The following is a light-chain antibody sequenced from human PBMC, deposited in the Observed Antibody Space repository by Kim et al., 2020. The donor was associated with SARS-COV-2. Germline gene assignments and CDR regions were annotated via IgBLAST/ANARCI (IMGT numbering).Light chain of an antibody. CDR2: AAS. CDR3: QQSYSTLT. V-gene: IGKV1-39*01. Sequence: DIQMTQSPSSLSASVGDRVTITCRASQSISSYLNWYQQKPGKAPKLLIYAASSLQSGVPSRFSGSGSGTDFTLTISSLQPEDFATYYCQQSYSTLTFGGETKLEI. CDR1: QSISSY. J-gene: IGKJ4*01.